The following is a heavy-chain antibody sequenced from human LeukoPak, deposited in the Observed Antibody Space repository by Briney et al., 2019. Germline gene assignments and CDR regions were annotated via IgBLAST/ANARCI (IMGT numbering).Heavy chain of an antibody. CDR1: GGSISSSSYY. J-gene: IGHJ4*02. Sequence: PSETLSLTCTVSGGSISSSSYYWGWIRQPPGKGLEWIGSIYYSGSTYYNPSLKSRVTISVDTSKNQFSLKLSSVTAADTAVYYCARRAARSFYGDYGGYFDYWGQGTLVTVSS. D-gene: IGHD4-17*01. CDR2: IYYSGST. CDR3: ARRAARSFYGDYGGYFDY. V-gene: IGHV4-39*01.